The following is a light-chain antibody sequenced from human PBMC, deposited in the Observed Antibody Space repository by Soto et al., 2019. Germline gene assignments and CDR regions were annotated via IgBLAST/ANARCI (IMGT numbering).Light chain of an antibody. Sequence: EVVMTQSPATLSVSPGERATLSCRASQSVSNNLAWYQQKPGQAPRLLIFGASTRATGIPARFIGSGSGAEFTLTISSLQSEDFAVYYCQQYNTRSSLAFGGGTKVETK. CDR3: QQYNTRSSLA. V-gene: IGKV3-15*01. CDR1: QSVSNN. J-gene: IGKJ4*01. CDR2: GAS.